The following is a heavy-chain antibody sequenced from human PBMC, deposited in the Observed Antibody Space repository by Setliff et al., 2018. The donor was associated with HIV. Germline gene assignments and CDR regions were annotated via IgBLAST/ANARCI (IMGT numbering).Heavy chain of an antibody. CDR2: ITWNGRTI. Sequence: SLRLSCVGTGFSFDDYAMHWVRQVPGKGLEWVAGITWNGRTIHYADSVKGRFTISRDNAKSILYLQMESLRPEDSALYYCAKDTDSASASYFDSWGQGTLVTVSS. D-gene: IGHD2-2*01. CDR1: GFSFDDYA. J-gene: IGHJ4*02. CDR3: AKDTDSASASYFDS. V-gene: IGHV3-9*01.